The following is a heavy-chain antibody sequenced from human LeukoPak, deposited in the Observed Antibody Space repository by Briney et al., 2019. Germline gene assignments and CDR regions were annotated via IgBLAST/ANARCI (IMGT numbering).Heavy chain of an antibody. J-gene: IGHJ2*01. Sequence: PGGSLRLSCAASGFTFSSYWMTWVRQAPGKGLEWVANIKQDGSDKYYVDSVKGRFTISRDNAKNSLYLQMNSLRAEDTAVYYCARGPSEDTAMVIGDWYFDLWGRGTLVTVSS. CDR2: IKQDGSDK. V-gene: IGHV3-7*05. CDR3: ARGPSEDTAMVIGDWYFDL. CDR1: GFTFSSYW. D-gene: IGHD5-18*01.